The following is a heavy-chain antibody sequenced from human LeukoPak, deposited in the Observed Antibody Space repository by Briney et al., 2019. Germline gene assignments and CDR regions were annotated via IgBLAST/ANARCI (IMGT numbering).Heavy chain of an antibody. V-gene: IGHV1-2*02. CDR1: GYTFTGYY. J-gene: IGHJ5*01. D-gene: IGHD1-26*01. CDR3: ARASGSYWWFDS. CDR2: INPNSGGT. Sequence: ASVKVSCKASGYTFTGYYMHWVRQAPGQGLEWMGWINPNSGGTNYAQKFQGSVTMTRDTSISTVYMELSRLRSDDTAVYYCARASGSYWWFDSWGQGTLVTVSS.